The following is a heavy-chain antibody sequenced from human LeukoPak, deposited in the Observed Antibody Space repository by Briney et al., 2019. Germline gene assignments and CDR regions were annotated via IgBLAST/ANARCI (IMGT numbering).Heavy chain of an antibody. D-gene: IGHD1-26*01. J-gene: IGHJ4*02. CDR1: GFTFSSYG. CDR2: IWYDGSNK. V-gene: IGHV3-33*01. Sequence: GRSLRLSCAASGFTFSSYGMHWVRQAPGKGLEWVAVIWYDGSNKYYADSVKGRFTISRDNSKNTLYLQMNSLRAEDTAVYYCARESNSGSYLLYAIGYWGQGTLVTVSS. CDR3: ARESNSGSYLLYAIGY.